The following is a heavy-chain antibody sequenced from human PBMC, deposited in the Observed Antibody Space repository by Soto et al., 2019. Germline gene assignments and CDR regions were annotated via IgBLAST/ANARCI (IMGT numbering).Heavy chain of an antibody. J-gene: IGHJ4*02. CDR1: GFTFSSYA. Sequence: PGGSLRLSCAASGFTFSSYAMSWVRQAPGKGLEWVSAISGSGGSTYYADSVKGRFTISRDNSKNTLYLQMNSLRAEDTAVYYCAKDLSSNWNSGLLDYWGQGTLVTVSS. CDR3: AKDLSSNWNSGLLDY. D-gene: IGHD1-7*01. CDR2: ISGSGGST. V-gene: IGHV3-23*01.